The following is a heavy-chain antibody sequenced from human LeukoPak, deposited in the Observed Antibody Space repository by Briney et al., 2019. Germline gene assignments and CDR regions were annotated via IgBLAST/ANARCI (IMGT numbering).Heavy chain of an antibody. CDR1: GRSFSGYY. D-gene: IGHD5-12*01. CDR3: ARDGEWLDAFDI. V-gene: IGHV4-34*01. CDR2: INHSGST. J-gene: IGHJ3*02. Sequence: SETLSLTCAVYGRSFSGYYWSWIRQPPGKGLEWIGEINHSGSTNYNPSLKSRVTISVDTSKNQFSLKLSSVTAADTAVYYCARDGEWLDAFDIWGQGTMVTVSS.